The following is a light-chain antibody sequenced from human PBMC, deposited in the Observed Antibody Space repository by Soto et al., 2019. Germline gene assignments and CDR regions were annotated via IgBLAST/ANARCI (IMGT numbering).Light chain of an antibody. CDR2: EVS. Sequence: QSALTQPASASGSPGQSVTISCTGTSSDVGGYNDVSWYQQHPGKAPKVIIYEVSQRPSGVPDRFSGSKSGSTASLTVSGLQAEDEADYYCSSYAVSTIFVFGTGTKVTXL. CDR1: SSDVGGYND. J-gene: IGLJ1*01. CDR3: SSYAVSTIFV. V-gene: IGLV2-8*01.